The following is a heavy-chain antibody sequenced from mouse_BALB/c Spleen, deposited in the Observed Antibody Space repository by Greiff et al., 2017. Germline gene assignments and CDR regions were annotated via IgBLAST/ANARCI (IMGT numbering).Heavy chain of an antibody. CDR1: GYNFTSYW. Sequence: VQLQQPGAELVKPGTSVKLSCKASGYNFTSYWINWVKLRPGQGLEWIGDIYPGSGSTNYNEKFKSKATLTVDTSSSTAYMQLSSLASEDSALYYCARWNGYDGDYWGQGTTLTVSS. J-gene: IGHJ2*01. D-gene: IGHD2-2*01. CDR2: IYPGSGST. V-gene: IGHV1-55*01. CDR3: ARWNGYDGDY.